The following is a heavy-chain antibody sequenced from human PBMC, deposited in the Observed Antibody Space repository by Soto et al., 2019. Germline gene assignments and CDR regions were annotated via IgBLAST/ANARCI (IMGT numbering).Heavy chain of an antibody. D-gene: IGHD3-10*01. CDR2: IIPIFGTA. CDR1: GYTFTSYG. Sequence: SVKVSCKASGYTFTSYGISWVRQAPGQGLEWMGGIIPIFGTANYAQKFQGRVTITADESTSTAYMELSSLRSEDTAVYYCAREEYGSGTEGDAFDIWGQGTMVTVSS. V-gene: IGHV1-69*13. CDR3: AREEYGSGTEGDAFDI. J-gene: IGHJ3*02.